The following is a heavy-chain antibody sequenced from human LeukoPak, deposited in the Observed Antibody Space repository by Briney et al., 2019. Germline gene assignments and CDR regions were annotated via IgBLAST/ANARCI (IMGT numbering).Heavy chain of an antibody. Sequence: GGSLRLSCAASGFTFDDYGMNWVRQAPGKGLEWVSGINWNGGSTGYAGSVKGRFTISRDNANNSLYLQMNSLRAEDTALYYCAKLIAPAPTWYMDVWGKGTTVTVSS. CDR1: GFTFDDYG. J-gene: IGHJ6*03. V-gene: IGHV3-20*04. CDR3: AKLIAPAPTWYMDV. D-gene: IGHD6-13*01. CDR2: INWNGGST.